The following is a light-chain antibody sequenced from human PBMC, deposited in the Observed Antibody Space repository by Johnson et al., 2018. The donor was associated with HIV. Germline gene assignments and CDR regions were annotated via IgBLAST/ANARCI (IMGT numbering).Light chain of an antibody. V-gene: IGLV1-51*01. CDR3: GTWDTSLSALYG. Sequence: QSVLTQPPSVSAAPGQKVTISCSGSSSNIGNNYVSWYQQLPGTAPKLLIYDNNKRPSGIPDRFSGSKSGTSATLGITGLQTGDEADYYCGTWDTSLSALYGFGTWTMVT. J-gene: IGLJ1*01. CDR2: DNN. CDR1: SSNIGNNY.